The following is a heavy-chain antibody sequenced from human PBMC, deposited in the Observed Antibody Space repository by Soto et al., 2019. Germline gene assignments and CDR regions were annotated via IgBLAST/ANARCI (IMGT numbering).Heavy chain of an antibody. Sequence: EVQLLESGGGLIQPGGSLRLSCAASGFPFSTYEMTWARQSPGKGLEWVAFITSSGGPTYYADSVRGRFTISRDNSKKTLYLQMDSLRVQETARYYCVKGGLLDDWGQGNLVTVSS. CDR2: ITSSGGPT. J-gene: IGHJ4*02. CDR3: VKGGLLDD. D-gene: IGHD5-12*01. CDR1: GFPFSTYE. V-gene: IGHV3-23*01.